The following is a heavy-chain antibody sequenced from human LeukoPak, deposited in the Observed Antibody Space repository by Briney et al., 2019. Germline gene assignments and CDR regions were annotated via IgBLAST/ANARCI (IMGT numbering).Heavy chain of an antibody. J-gene: IGHJ4*02. CDR1: GFSFSIYS. V-gene: IGHV3-21*01. D-gene: IGHD5-24*01. CDR3: ARELLGHGYNSGDFDY. CDR2: ISSRSGYI. Sequence: SGGSLRLSCAASGFSFSIYSMSWVRQAPGKGLEWVSSISSRSGYIYYAGSVKGRFTISRDNAKNSLYLQMNSLRAEDTAVYYCARELLGHGYNSGDFDYWGQGTLVTVSS.